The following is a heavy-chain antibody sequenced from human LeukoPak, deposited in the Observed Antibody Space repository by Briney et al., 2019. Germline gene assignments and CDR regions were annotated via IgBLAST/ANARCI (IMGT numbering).Heavy chain of an antibody. CDR2: IKQDGSEK. V-gene: IGHV3-7*03. CDR1: GFTFSSYW. J-gene: IGHJ4*02. D-gene: IGHD4-17*01. CDR3: AREDGYGDYDGGYNY. Sequence: GGSLRLSCAASGFTFSSYWMSWVRQPPGKGLEWVANIKQDGSEKYYVDSVKGRFTISRDNAKNSLYLQMNSLRAEDTAVYYCAREDGYGDYDGGYNYWGQGTLVTVSS.